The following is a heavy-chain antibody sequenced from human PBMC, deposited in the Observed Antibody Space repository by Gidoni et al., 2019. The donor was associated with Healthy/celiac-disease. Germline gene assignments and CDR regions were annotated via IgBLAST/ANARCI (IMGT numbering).Heavy chain of an antibody. Sequence: QLQLQESGSGLVKPSQTLSLTCAVSGGSNSSGGYSWSWIRQPPGKGLEWIGYIYHSGSTYYDPSLKSRVTISVDRSKNQFSLKLSSVTAADTAVYYCARMGGSGRIDPWGQGTLVTVSS. CDR3: ARMGGSGRIDP. J-gene: IGHJ5*02. V-gene: IGHV4-30-2*01. CDR1: GGSNSSGGYS. D-gene: IGHD3-10*01. CDR2: IYHSGST.